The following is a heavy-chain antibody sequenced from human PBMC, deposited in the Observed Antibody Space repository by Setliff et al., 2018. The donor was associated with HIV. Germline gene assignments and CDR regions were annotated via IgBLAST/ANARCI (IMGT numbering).Heavy chain of an antibody. CDR3: ARDSSTGWFSADY. V-gene: IGHV1-46*01. J-gene: IGHJ4*02. Sequence: ASVKVSCKASGYTFTSYYMHWVRQAPGQGLEWVGLIHPSTGNTYYTQKFQGRVTWTRDTSTSTVYMELSSLRSEDTAVYYCARDSSTGWFSADYWGQGTLVTVSS. CDR2: IHPSTGNT. CDR1: GYTFTSYY. D-gene: IGHD6-19*01.